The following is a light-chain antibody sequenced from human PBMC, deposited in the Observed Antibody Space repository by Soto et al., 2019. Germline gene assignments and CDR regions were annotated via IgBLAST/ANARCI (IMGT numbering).Light chain of an antibody. CDR1: RSEVGGSNY. J-gene: IGLJ2*01. CDR3: SSYTSSSTLV. CDR2: DVS. V-gene: IGLV2-14*01. Sequence: QSVLTQPASVSGSPGQSITISCTGTRSEVGGSNYVSWYQQHPGKAPKFMIYDVSNRPSGVSNLFSRSKSGNTASLTISGLQAEVEADYYCSSYTSSSTLVFGGGTKVTVL.